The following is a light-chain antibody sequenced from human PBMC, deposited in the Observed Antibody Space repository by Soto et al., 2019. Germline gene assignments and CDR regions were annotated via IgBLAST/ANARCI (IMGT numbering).Light chain of an antibody. J-gene: IGLJ1*01. Sequence: SVLTKPPSASGTPGQMVTISCSGSSSNIGSNYVYWYQQLPGTAPKLLIYRNNQRPSGVPDRFSGSKSGTSASLAIGGLRSEDEADYYCAAWDDSLSVFYVFGTGTKVTVL. CDR2: RNN. CDR3: AAWDDSLSVFYV. V-gene: IGLV1-47*01. CDR1: SSNIGSNY.